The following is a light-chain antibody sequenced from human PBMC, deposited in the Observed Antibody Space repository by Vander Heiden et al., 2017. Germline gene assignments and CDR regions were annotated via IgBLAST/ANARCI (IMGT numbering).Light chain of an antibody. CDR3: QQYYDISPYT. CDR2: WAA. J-gene: IGKJ2*01. CDR1: QRGFSSVNNKNY. V-gene: IGKV4-1*01. Sequence: VLPHSPDSLAFSLGERATINCKSSQRGFSSVNNKNYLVWYQQKPGQSPQLLLYWAATRESGVPDRFSGSGSRTDFTLTISSLQAEDAAVYYCQQYYDISPYTFGQGTKLEIK.